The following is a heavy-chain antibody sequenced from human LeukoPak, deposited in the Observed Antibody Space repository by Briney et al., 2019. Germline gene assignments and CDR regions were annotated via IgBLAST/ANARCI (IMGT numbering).Heavy chain of an antibody. Sequence: GGSLRLSCAASGFTFSSYSMNWVRQAQGKGLEWVSSISSSSSYIYYADSVKGGFTISRDNAKNSLYLQMNSLRAEYTAVYYCARDGYSSSSQYYYYYGMDVWGQGTTVAVSS. CDR3: ARDGYSSSSQYYYYYGMDV. CDR2: ISSSSSYI. J-gene: IGHJ6*02. V-gene: IGHV3-21*01. D-gene: IGHD6-13*01. CDR1: GFTFSSYS.